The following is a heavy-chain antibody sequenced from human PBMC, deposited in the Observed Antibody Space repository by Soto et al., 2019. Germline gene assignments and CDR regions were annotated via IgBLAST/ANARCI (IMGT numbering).Heavy chain of an antibody. D-gene: IGHD6-13*01. Sequence: EVQLVECGGCLVKPGGSLRLSCAASGFIFSGYSMNWVSQAPGNGLEWVSSMSFSTGNIYYADSVKGRFIISRDNTKNSLYLQMHSLRAEDTAIYYYARSKASAAAVVYWGQGTLVTVSS. CDR3: ARSKASAAAVVY. CDR2: MSFSTGNI. J-gene: IGHJ4*02. V-gene: IGHV3-21*01. CDR1: GFIFSGYS.